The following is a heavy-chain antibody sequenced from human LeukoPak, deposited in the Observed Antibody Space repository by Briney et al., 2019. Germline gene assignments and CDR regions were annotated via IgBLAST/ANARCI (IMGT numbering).Heavy chain of an antibody. CDR2: ISSSSSPI. CDR3: ARDHYSRNDY. V-gene: IGHV3-48*02. J-gene: IGHJ4*02. D-gene: IGHD6-13*01. Sequence: GGSLRLSCAASGFTFSTYNMNWVRQAPGKGLEWTSYISSSSSPIYYADSVKGRFTISRDNAKNSLYLQMNSLRDEDTAVYYCARDHYSRNDYWGQGALVTVSS. CDR1: GFTFSTYN.